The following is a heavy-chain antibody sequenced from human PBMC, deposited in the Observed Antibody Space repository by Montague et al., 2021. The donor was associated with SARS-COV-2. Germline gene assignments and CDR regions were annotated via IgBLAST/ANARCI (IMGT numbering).Heavy chain of an antibody. CDR2: ISGSGGST. J-gene: IGHJ4*02. D-gene: IGHD5-18*01. V-gene: IGHV3-23*01. Sequence: CLRLSCAASGFPFNYYAMSWVRQAPGKGLEWVSAISGSGGSTYYADSVKGRFTISRDNSKNTLYLQMNTLRAEDTAVYYCAKSQTNTAMDLFDYWGQGTLATVSS. CDR1: GFPFNYYA. CDR3: AKSQTNTAMDLFDY.